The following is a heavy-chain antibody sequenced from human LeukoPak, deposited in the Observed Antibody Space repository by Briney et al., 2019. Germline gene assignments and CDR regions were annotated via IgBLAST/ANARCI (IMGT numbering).Heavy chain of an antibody. Sequence: GGSLRLSCAASGFTFSSYAMHWVRQAPGKGLEWVAVISYDGSKKYYADSMDGRSTPSTDTSKNTLYLQMNSLRAEDTAGYYCARDPASGYQLLPFDYWGEGSLVTVSS. D-gene: IGHD2-2*01. CDR2: ISYDGSKK. V-gene: IGHV3-30*04. CDR3: ARDPASGYQLLPFDY. J-gene: IGHJ4*02. CDR1: GFTFSSYA.